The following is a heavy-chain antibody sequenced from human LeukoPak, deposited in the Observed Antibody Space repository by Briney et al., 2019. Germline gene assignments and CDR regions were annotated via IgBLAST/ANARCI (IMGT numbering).Heavy chain of an antibody. Sequence: SVKVSCKVSGYTLTELSVHWVRQAPGKGLEWMGGIIPIFGTASYAQKFQGRVTITTDESTSTAYMELSSLRSEDTAVYYCARSSGRLSNWFDPWGQGTLVTVSS. D-gene: IGHD6-6*01. CDR2: IIPIFGTA. V-gene: IGHV1-69*05. CDR1: GYTLTELS. CDR3: ARSSGRLSNWFDP. J-gene: IGHJ5*02.